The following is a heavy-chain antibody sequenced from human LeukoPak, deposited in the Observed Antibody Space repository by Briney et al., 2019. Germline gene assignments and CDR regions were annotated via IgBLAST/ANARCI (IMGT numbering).Heavy chain of an antibody. CDR3: ATMDYYDSSGTLPLDY. CDR2: ISAYKGDT. D-gene: IGHD3-22*01. CDR1: GYTFSSYG. Sequence: ASVKVSCKATGYTFSSYGISWLRQAPGQGLEWMGWISAYKGDTDYAQKFQGRVTMTEDTSTDTAYMELSSLRSEDTAVYYCATMDYYDSSGTLPLDYWGQGTLVTVSS. J-gene: IGHJ4*02. V-gene: IGHV1-18*01.